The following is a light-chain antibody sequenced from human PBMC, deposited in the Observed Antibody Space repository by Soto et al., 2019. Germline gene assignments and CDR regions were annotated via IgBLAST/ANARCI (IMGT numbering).Light chain of an antibody. V-gene: IGLV1-47*01. CDR3: AAWDDSLSGRV. Sequence: QSVLTQPPSVSGTPGQRVTISCSGSSSNIGSDYVYWFQQLPGTAPKVLIYRNNQRPSGVPDRFSGSKSGTSASLAISGLRFEDEADYCCAAWDDSLSGRVFGGGTKLTFL. J-gene: IGLJ3*02. CDR1: SSNIGSDY. CDR2: RNN.